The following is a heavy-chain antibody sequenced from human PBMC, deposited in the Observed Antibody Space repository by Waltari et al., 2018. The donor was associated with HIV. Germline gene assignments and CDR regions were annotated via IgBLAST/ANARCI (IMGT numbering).Heavy chain of an antibody. D-gene: IGHD3-10*01. J-gene: IGHJ6*02. Sequence: QVQLVQSGAEVKKPGASVKVSCKASGYTFTGYYMHWVRQAPGQGLEGMGWIKPNSGGTNYAQKVQGRVTMTRETSISTAYMELSRLRSDDTAVYYCARTGGSGSSYYYYGMDVWGQGTTVTVS. V-gene: IGHV1-2*02. CDR3: ARTGGSGSSYYYYGMDV. CDR2: IKPNSGGT. CDR1: GYTFTGYY.